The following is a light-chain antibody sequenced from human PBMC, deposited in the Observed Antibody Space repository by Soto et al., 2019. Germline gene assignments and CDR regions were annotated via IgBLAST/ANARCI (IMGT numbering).Light chain of an antibody. V-gene: IGKV3-11*01. J-gene: IGKJ1*01. CDR2: DAS. CDR1: QSVSSY. Sequence: EIVLTQSPATLSLSPGERATLSWRASQSVSSYLAWYQQKPGQAPRLLIYDASNRATGIPARFSGSGSGTDFTLTISSLEPEDFAVYYCQQRSNWPPTWTFGQGTKVDIK. CDR3: QQRSNWPPTWT.